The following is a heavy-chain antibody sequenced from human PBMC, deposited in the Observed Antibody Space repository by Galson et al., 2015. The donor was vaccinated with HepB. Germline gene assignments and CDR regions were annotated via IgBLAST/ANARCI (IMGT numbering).Heavy chain of an antibody. V-gene: IGHV5-51*01. CDR2: IYPGDSNA. J-gene: IGHJ4*02. D-gene: IGHD3-10*01. CDR3: ARLGTFYYASGDY. CDR1: GSSFPNYY. Sequence: QSGAEVTKPGESLKISCRGSGSSFPNYYIAWVRQMPGQGLEWMGIIYPGDSNARYSPSFQGQVTISADKSITTAYLQWNSLKASDTAMYYCARLGTFYYASGDYWGQGTLVTVSS.